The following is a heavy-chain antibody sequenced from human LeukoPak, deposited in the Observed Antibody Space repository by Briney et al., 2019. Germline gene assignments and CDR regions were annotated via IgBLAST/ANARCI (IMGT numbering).Heavy chain of an antibody. Sequence: GGSLRLSCAASGFTFSSYAMHWVRQAPGDGLEWVAVISYDGSNKYYADSVKGRFTISRDNSKNTLYLQMNSLRAEDTAVYYCARGGSYYDMDVWGQGTTVTVSS. J-gene: IGHJ6*02. D-gene: IGHD2-15*01. CDR3: ARGGSYYDMDV. V-gene: IGHV3-30*04. CDR2: ISYDGSNK. CDR1: GFTFSSYA.